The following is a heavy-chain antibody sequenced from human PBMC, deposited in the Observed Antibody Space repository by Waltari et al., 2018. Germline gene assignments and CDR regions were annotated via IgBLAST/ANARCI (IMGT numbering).Heavy chain of an antibody. J-gene: IGHJ4*02. CDR3: AREDHWGY. D-gene: IGHD7-27*01. CDR2: IIPIFGPA. CDR1: GGTFSSYA. Sequence: QVQLVQSGAEVKKPGSSVKVSCKASGGTFSSYAISWVRQAPGQGLEWMGGIIPIFGPANSAPKCQGRVTITADESTSTAYMELSSLRSDDTAVYYCAREDHWGYWGQGTLVTVSS. V-gene: IGHV1-69*12.